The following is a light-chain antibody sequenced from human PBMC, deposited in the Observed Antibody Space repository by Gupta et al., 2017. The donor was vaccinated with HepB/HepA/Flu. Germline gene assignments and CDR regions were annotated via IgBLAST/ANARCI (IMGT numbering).Light chain of an antibody. CDR2: DVS. CDR3: FADTSSSTWV. Sequence: SALTQPASVSGSPGLSITISCTGTSSDVGSYNSVSWYQHHPGKAPKLMIYDVSKRPAGVANRFSVSKSGNTASLTISGPLAEVAADYYYFADTSSSTWVFGGGTKLTVL. CDR1: SSDVGSYNS. J-gene: IGLJ3*02. V-gene: IGLV2-14*03.